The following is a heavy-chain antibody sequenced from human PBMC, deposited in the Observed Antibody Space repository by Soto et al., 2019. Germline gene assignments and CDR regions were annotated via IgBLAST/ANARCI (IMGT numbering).Heavy chain of an antibody. J-gene: IGHJ4*02. D-gene: IGHD3-22*01. CDR1: GGSISSGGFS. CDR3: ARDLRSLYYHGSGIDY. CDR2: IYHSGTA. V-gene: IGHV4-30-2*01. Sequence: SETLSLTCAVSGGSISSGGFSWTWIRQPPGGGLEWIGNIYHSGTASYNPALTSRVTISIDISKNLFSLTLRSVTAADTALYYCARDLRSLYYHGSGIDYWGKGTLGTRSS.